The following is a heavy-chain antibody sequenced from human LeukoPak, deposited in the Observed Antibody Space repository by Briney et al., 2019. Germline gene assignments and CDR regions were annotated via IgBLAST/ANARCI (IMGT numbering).Heavy chain of an antibody. Sequence: PGGSLRLSCAASGFTFSSYAMSWVRQAPGKGLEWVSAISGSGGSTYYADSVKGRFTISRDNSKNTLYLQTNSLRAEDTAVYYCAKDLVVVNDAFDIWGQGTMVTVSS. V-gene: IGHV3-23*01. CDR3: AKDLVVVNDAFDI. J-gene: IGHJ3*02. CDR1: GFTFSSYA. D-gene: IGHD3-22*01. CDR2: ISGSGGST.